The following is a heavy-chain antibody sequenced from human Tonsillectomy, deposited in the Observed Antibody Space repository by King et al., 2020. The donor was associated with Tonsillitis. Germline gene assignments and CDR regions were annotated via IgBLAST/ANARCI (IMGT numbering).Heavy chain of an antibody. V-gene: IGHV2-5*01. CDR2: IYWNDDK. J-gene: IGHJ4*02. CDR3: APAPPIIVATTQFDY. CDR1: GFSLTSGVG. D-gene: IGHD5-12*01. Sequence: TLKESGPTLVKPTQTLTLTCTFSGFSLTSGVGVGWIRQPPGKALEWLALIYWNDDKRYSPSLKSRLTITKDTSKNQVVLTMTNMDPVDTATYYCAPAPPIIVATTQFDYWGQGTLVTVSS.